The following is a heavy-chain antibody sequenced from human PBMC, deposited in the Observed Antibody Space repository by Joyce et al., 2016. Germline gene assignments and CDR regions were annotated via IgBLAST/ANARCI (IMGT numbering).Heavy chain of an antibody. J-gene: IGHJ4*02. Sequence: EVQLVESGGGLVKPGGSLRLSCAASGFTFSSYSMNWVRQAPGKGLEWVSFISSSSSYIYYADSVKGRFTISRDNAKNSLYLQMNSLRAEDTAVYYCARELTYYYGSGSYYQSYYFDYWGQGTLVTVSS. CDR1: GFTFSSYS. CDR3: ARELTYYYGSGSYYQSYYFDY. D-gene: IGHD3-10*01. V-gene: IGHV3-21*01. CDR2: ISSSSSYI.